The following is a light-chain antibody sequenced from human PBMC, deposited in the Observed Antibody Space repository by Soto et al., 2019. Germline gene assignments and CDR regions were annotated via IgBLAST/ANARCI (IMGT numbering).Light chain of an antibody. CDR3: CLYAVTFYV. CDR2: DVS. V-gene: IGLV2-11*01. CDR1: SSDVGTYDF. J-gene: IGLJ1*01. Sequence: QSVLTRPRSVSGSAGQSVTSACTGTSSDVGTYDFVSWYQQHPGKAPRLMIFDVSERPSGVPDRFSGSKSGNTASLTISGLQAEDEADYYCCLYAVTFYVFGTGTKVTV.